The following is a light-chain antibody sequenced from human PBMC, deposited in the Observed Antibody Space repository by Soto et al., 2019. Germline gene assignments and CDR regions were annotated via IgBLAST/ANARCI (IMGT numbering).Light chain of an antibody. V-gene: IGKV1-39*01. CDR1: QPISSF. CDR3: QESSTTSWA. CDR2: RAS. Sequence: DIQVTQSPSSLSASVGARVTISCRTSQPISSFLNWYQEKAGSAPKVLIFRASSLYDGVPSRFSGSGSGTDFTLSISNLQPEDSATYYCQESSTTSWAFGQGTKVELK. J-gene: IGKJ1*01.